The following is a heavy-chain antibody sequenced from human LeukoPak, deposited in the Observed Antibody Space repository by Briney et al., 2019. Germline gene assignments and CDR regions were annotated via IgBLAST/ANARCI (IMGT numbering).Heavy chain of an antibody. J-gene: IGHJ4*02. Sequence: ASVKVSRKASGGTFSSYAISWVRQAPGQGLEWMGRIIPIFGTANYAQKFQGRVTITTDESTSTAYMELSSLRSEDTAVYYCASHSRVYCSSTSCYADHFDYWGQGTLVTVSS. V-gene: IGHV1-69*05. CDR2: IIPIFGTA. D-gene: IGHD2-2*01. CDR1: GGTFSSYA. CDR3: ASHSRVYCSSTSCYADHFDY.